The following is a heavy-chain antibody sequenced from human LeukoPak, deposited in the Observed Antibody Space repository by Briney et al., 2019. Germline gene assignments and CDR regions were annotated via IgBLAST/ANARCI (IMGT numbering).Heavy chain of an antibody. D-gene: IGHD3-22*01. J-gene: IGHJ4*02. Sequence: GGSLRLSCAASGFTFSTYAMSWVRQIPGKGLEWVSAISGSDDGTYYADSVKGRFTISRDNSKNTLYLQMNSLRAEDTAVYYCARDYYDSSGFDYWGQGTLVTVSS. V-gene: IGHV3-23*01. CDR3: ARDYYDSSGFDY. CDR1: GFTFSTYA. CDR2: ISGSDDGT.